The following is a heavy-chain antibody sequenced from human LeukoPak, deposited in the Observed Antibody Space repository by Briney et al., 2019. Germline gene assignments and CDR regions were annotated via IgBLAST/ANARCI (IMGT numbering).Heavy chain of an antibody. CDR1: GGSFSGYY. J-gene: IGHJ4*02. V-gene: IGHV4-34*01. CDR2: INHSGST. CDR3: ARGRGNKGSGARPVDY. D-gene: IGHD6-6*01. Sequence: SETLSLTCAAYGGSFSGYYWSWIRQPPGKGLEWIGEINHSGSTNYNPSLKSRVTISVDTSKNQFSLKLSSVTAADTAVYYCARGRGNKGSGARPVDYWGQGTLVTVSS.